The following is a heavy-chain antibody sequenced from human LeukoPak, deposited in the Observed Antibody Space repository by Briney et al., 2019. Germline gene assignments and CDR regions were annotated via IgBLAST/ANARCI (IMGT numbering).Heavy chain of an antibody. CDR3: AKDQVRWLTSYNWFDP. D-gene: IGHD6-19*01. CDR2: IRYDGSNK. J-gene: IGHJ5*02. CDR1: GFTFSSYG. V-gene: IGHV3-30*02. Sequence: GGSLRLSCAASGFTFSSYGMHWVRQAPGKGLEWVAFIRYDGSNKYYADSVKGRFTISRDNSKNTLYLQMNSLRAEDTAVYYCAKDQVRWLTSYNWFDPWGQGTLVTVSS.